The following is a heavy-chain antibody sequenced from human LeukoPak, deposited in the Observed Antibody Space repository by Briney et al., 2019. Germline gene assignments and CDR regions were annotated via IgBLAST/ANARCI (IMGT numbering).Heavy chain of an antibody. Sequence: ASVKVSCKASGYTFTDYYIHWVRQAPGQGLEWMGWMNPNICGTKYAQKFQGRVTMTRDTSISTAYMELSRLRSDDTAVYYCARRITLIRGVSEGPGFDPWGQGTLVTVSS. CDR3: ARRITLIRGVSEGPGFDP. D-gene: IGHD3-10*01. V-gene: IGHV1-2*02. J-gene: IGHJ5*02. CDR2: MNPNICGT. CDR1: GYTFTDYY.